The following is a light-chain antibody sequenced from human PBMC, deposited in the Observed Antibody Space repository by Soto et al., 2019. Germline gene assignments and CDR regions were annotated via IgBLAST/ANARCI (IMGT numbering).Light chain of an antibody. J-gene: IGKJ5*01. V-gene: IGKV3-20*01. CDR1: QSVSRS. Sequence: EIMLTHSPATLSLSAGERASLSCRASQSVSRSLAWYQQKPGQAPRLFLYETANRATGIPARFSGSGSGTDFTLTISILEPADFAVYYCQQYGSSPPITFGQGTRLEIK. CDR2: ETA. CDR3: QQYGSSPPIT.